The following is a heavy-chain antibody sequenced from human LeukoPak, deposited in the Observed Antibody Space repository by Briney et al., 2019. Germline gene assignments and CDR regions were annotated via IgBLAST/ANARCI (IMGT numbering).Heavy chain of an antibody. CDR1: GDSLFTNGVA. D-gene: IGHD2-2*01. CDR3: AGGKYTSFDT. J-gene: IGHJ4*02. Sequence: SQTLSLTCDISGDSLFTNGVAWNWIRQSPSRGLEWLGRTYYRSKWSFEYALSVKSRITINADTSKSQFSLQLSSVTPEDTGVYYCAGGKYTSFDTWGQGTLVTVSS. V-gene: IGHV6-1*01. CDR2: TYYRSKWSF.